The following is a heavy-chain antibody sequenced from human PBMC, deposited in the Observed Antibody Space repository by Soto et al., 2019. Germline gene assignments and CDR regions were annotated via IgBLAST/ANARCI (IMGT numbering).Heavy chain of an antibody. CDR3: ARILASTYYYGMDV. Sequence: GDSQQLSGKGSGGKVTKYWSAWEHQMNGKGLEWMGIIYPGDSDTKYSPSFQGQVTISADKSISTAYLQWSSLKASDTAMYYCARILASTYYYGMDVWGQGTTVTVSS. J-gene: IGHJ6*02. CDR2: IYPGDSDT. CDR1: GGKVTKYW. V-gene: IGHV5-51*07.